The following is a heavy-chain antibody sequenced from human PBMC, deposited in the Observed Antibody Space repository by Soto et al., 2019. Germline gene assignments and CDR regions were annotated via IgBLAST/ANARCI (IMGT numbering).Heavy chain of an antibody. D-gene: IGHD3-3*01. Sequence: GGSLRLSCAASGFTFSSYAMHWVRQAPGKGLEWVAVISYDGSNKYYADSVKGRFTISRDNSKNTLYLQMNSLRAEDTAVYYCARVGPPVGLGVDYWGQGTLVTVSS. CDR2: ISYDGSNK. V-gene: IGHV3-30-3*01. J-gene: IGHJ4*02. CDR3: ARVGPPVGLGVDY. CDR1: GFTFSSYA.